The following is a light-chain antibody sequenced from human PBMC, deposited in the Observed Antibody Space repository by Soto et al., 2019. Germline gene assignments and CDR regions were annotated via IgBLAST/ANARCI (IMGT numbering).Light chain of an antibody. CDR1: SSDVGSYNL. CDR3: CSYAGSSTRGKV. Sequence: QSALTQPASVSGSPGQSITISCTGTSSDVGSYNLVSWYQQHPGKAPKLMIYEGSKRPSGVSNRFSGSKSGNTASLTISGLQAEDEADYYCCSYAGSSTRGKVFGTGTKLTVL. V-gene: IGLV2-23*01. J-gene: IGLJ1*01. CDR2: EGS.